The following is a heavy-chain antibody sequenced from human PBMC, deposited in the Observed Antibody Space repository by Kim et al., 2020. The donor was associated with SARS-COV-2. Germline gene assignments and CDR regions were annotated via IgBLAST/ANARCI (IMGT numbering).Heavy chain of an antibody. CDR2: IWYDGSNK. CDR1: GFTFSTYA. D-gene: IGHD1-26*01. CDR3: AKDEGEGGASPLDY. Sequence: GGSLRLSCAVSGFTFSTYAMHWVRQAPGKGLEWVAVIWYDGSNKYYADSVRGRFTISRDNSKDTLYLQMNSLRAEDTAVYYCAKDEGEGGASPLDYWGQGTLVTVSS. J-gene: IGHJ4*02. V-gene: IGHV3-33*06.